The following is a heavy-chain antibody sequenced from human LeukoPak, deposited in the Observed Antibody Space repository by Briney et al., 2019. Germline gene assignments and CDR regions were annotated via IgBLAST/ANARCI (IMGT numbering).Heavy chain of an antibody. J-gene: IGHJ4*02. CDR2: IYTSGST. D-gene: IGHD3-22*01. CDR1: GGSISSGSYY. V-gene: IGHV4-61*02. CDR3: ARGSGYLLDRDY. Sequence: PSQTLSLTCTVSGGSISSGSYYWSWIRQPAGKGLEWIGRIYTSGSTNYNPSLKSRVTISVDTSKNQFSLKLSSVTAADTAVYYCARGSGYLLDRDYRGQGTLVTVSS.